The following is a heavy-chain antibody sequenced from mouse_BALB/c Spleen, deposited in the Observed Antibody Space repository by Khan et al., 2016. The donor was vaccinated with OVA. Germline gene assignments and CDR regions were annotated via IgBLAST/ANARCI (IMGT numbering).Heavy chain of an antibody. CDR3: TRSYDSYYVDY. D-gene: IGHD2-4*01. J-gene: IGHJ2*01. Sequence: EVQLQQSGTVLARPGASVKMSCKASGYSFTSYWMHWVKQRPGQGLEWIGAIYPGISDTRYNQKFKGKAKLTAVTSASTAYMEFSSLTNEDSAVYYCTRSYDSYYVDYWGQGTTLTVSS. V-gene: IGHV1-5*01. CDR2: IYPGISDT. CDR1: GYSFTSYW.